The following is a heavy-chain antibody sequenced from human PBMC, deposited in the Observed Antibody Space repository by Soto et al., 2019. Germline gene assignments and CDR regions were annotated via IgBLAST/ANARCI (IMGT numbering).Heavy chain of an antibody. D-gene: IGHD6-19*01. Sequence: QITLKESGPPLVKPTQTLTLTCTFSGFSLSSTRMAVGWMRQPPGKAMEWLALIYWDDDKRYSPFLKSRLTITNDTSKNQVVLTMSNMDPVDTARYYCAHIVVAGLGYYFDYWGQGTLVTVSS. CDR2: IYWDDDK. V-gene: IGHV2-5*02. CDR1: GFSLSSTRMA. J-gene: IGHJ4*02. CDR3: AHIVVAGLGYYFDY.